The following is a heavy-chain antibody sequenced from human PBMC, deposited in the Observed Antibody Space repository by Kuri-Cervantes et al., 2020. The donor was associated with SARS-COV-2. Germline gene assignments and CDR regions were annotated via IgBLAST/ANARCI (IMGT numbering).Heavy chain of an antibody. CDR3: ARGEERAARGNYYYYYGMDV. Sequence: ASVKVSCKASGYTFTSYGISWVRQAPGQGLEWMGWISAYNGNTNYAQKLQGRVTMTTDTSTSTAYMELSSMRSEDTAVYYCARGEERAARGNYYYYYGMDVWGQGATVTVSS. CDR1: GYTFTSYG. J-gene: IGHJ6*02. D-gene: IGHD6-6*01. CDR2: ISAYNGNT. V-gene: IGHV1-18*01.